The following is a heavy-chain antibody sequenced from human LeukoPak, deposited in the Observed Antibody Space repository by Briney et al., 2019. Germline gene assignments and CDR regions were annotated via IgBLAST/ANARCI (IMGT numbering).Heavy chain of an antibody. J-gene: IGHJ4*02. D-gene: IGHD6-19*01. CDR3: ATGVRGYNSALDY. Sequence: GGSLRLSCAASGFTLSNYYMNWVRQAPGKGLEWVSSISSGSSYIYYADSLKGRFTISRDNAKNSLYLQMNSLRAEDTAVYYCATGVRGYNSALDYWGQGTLVTVSP. CDR2: ISSGSSYI. CDR1: GFTLSNYY. V-gene: IGHV3-21*01.